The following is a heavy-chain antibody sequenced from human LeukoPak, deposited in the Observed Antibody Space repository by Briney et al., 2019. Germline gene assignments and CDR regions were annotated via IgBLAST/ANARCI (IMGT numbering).Heavy chain of an antibody. Sequence: SQTLSLTCTVSGGSISSGSYYWSWIRQPAGKGLEWIGRIYTSGSTNYNPSLKSRVTISVDTSKNQFSLKLSSVTAADTAVYYCATSPGDGYNSNIDYWGQGTLVTVSS. CDR1: GGSISSGSYY. CDR3: ATSPGDGYNSNIDY. V-gene: IGHV4-61*02. D-gene: IGHD5-24*01. CDR2: IYTSGST. J-gene: IGHJ4*02.